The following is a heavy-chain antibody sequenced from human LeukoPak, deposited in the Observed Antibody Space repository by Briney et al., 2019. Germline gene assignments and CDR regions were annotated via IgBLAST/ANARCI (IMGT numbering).Heavy chain of an antibody. J-gene: IGHJ4*02. CDR2: IRYDATIK. V-gene: IGHV3-30*02. CDR1: GFTFSNYG. CDR3: ARWRGASDY. Sequence: GGSLRLSCAASGFTFSNYGMHWVRQAPGKGLEWVAFIRYDATIKYYADSVKGRFTMSRDNSKNTLFLQMDSLRADDTAVYYCARWRGASDYWGQGTLVTVSS. D-gene: IGHD1-26*01.